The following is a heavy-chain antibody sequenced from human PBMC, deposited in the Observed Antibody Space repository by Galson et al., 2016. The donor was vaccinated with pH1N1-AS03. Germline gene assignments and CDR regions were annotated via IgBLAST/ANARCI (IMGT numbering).Heavy chain of an antibody. J-gene: IGHJ4*02. CDR3: ALRSVDPRSFDY. CDR2: ISYSGST. D-gene: IGHD3-9*01. Sequence: SETLSLTCTVSGGSISSTTYSWAWVRQPPGKGLEWIGSISYSGSTYYNPSLKSRVTISMDTSKNQLSLRLDSVTAADTAVYHCALRSVDPRSFDYWGQGILVTVSS. CDR1: GGSISSTTYS. V-gene: IGHV4-39*07.